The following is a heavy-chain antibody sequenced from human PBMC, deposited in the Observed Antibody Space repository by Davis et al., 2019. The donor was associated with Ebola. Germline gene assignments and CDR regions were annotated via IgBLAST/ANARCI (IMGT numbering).Heavy chain of an antibody. V-gene: IGHV4-30-2*01. J-gene: IGHJ4*02. Sequence: SETLSLTCAVSGGSISRGGYSWSWIRQPPGKGLAWIGYIYHSGSTYYNPSLQSRVTISVDRSKNQFSLKLSSVTAADTAVYYCARGVATVTSRYFDYWGQGTLVTVSS. CDR2: IYHSGST. CDR1: GGSISRGGYS. D-gene: IGHD4-17*01. CDR3: ARGVATVTSRYFDY.